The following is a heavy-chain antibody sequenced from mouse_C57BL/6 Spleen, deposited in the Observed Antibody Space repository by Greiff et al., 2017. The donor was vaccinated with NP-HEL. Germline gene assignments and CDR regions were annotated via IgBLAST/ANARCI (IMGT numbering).Heavy chain of an antibody. CDR3: ARNYYGSSYNAMDY. Sequence: QVQLQQSGPELVTPGASVKISCKASGYAFSSSWMNWVKQRPGTGLEWIGRIYPGDGDTNYNGKFKGKATLTAAKSSSTAYMQLSSLTSEDSAVYFCARNYYGSSYNAMDYWGQGTSVTVSS. CDR2: IYPGDGDT. V-gene: IGHV1-82*01. CDR1: GYAFSSSW. D-gene: IGHD1-1*01. J-gene: IGHJ4*01.